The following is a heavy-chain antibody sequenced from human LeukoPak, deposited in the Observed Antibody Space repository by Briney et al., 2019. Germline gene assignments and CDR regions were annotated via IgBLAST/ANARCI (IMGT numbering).Heavy chain of an antibody. J-gene: IGHJ4*02. V-gene: IGHV3-23*01. CDR2: ISGSGGNT. Sequence: PGGSLRLSCPASGFTYSSDAMSWIRQAPGKGLEWVSAISGSGGNTYSADSVKGRFTISRDNSKNTLYLQMNSLRGDDTAVYYYAISHEYSYDPIEYWGQGTLVTVSS. CDR3: AISHEYSYDPIEY. CDR1: GFTYSSDA. D-gene: IGHD5-18*01.